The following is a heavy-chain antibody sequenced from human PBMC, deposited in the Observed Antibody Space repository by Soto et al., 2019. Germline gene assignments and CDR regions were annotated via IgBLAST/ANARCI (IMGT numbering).Heavy chain of an antibody. V-gene: IGHV1-69*01. CDR1: GGTFSSYA. CDR2: IIPISGTA. Sequence: QVQLVQSGAEVKKPGSSVKVSCKASGGTFSSYAISWVRQAPGQGLEWMGGIIPISGTANYAQKFKSRVTINADEYTSTAVMELSSLRSEDTAVYYCARSQGSSTSLEIYYFYYYGMDVWGQGTTVSVSS. D-gene: IGHD2-2*01. CDR3: ARSQGSSTSLEIYYFYYYGMDV. J-gene: IGHJ6*02.